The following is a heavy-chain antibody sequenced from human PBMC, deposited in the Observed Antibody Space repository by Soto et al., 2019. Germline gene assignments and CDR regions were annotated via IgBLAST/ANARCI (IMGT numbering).Heavy chain of an antibody. V-gene: IGHV1-2*04. CDR2: INPNSGGT. D-gene: IGHD4-17*01. CDR1: GYTFTGYY. J-gene: IGHJ3*02. CDR3: ARDGDYRAAKAFDI. Sequence: EASVKVSCKASGYTFTGYYMHWVRQAPGQGLEWMGWINPNSGGTNYAQKFQGWVTMTRDTSISTAYMELSRLRSDDTAVYYCARDGDYRAAKAFDIWGQGTMVTVSS.